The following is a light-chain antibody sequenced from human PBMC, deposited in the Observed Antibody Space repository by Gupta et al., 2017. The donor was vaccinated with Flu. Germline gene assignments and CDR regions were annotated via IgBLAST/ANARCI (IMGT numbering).Light chain of an antibody. J-gene: IGKJ2*01. CDR3: QQSYSISYI. CDR1: QNIETY. CDR2: DGS. V-gene: IGKV1-39*01. Sequence: PSSLSASVGDRVTITCRASQNIETYLHWHQQKPGKAPKVLINDGSNLQSGVPSRFRGSGSGTDFTLTIDRVQSEDFATYYCQQSYSISYIFGQGTKLEI.